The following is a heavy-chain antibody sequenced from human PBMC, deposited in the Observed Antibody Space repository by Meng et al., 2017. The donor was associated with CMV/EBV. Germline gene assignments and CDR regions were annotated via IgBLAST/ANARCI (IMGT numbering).Heavy chain of an antibody. D-gene: IGHD5-12*01. Sequence: ASVKVSCKASGGTFSSYAISWVRQAPGQGLEWMGWISAYNGNTNYAQKLQGRVTITADKSTSTAYMELSSLRSEDTAVYYCARVKSGYDYISYYGMDVWGQGTTVTVSS. V-gene: IGHV1-18*01. CDR3: ARVKSGYDYISYYGMDV. CDR1: GGTFSSYA. CDR2: ISAYNGNT. J-gene: IGHJ6*02.